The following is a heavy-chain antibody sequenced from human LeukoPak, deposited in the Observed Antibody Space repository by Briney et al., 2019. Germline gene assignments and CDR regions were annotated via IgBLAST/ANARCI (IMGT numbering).Heavy chain of an antibody. CDR1: GFTFSSYS. V-gene: IGHV3-48*01. CDR3: ARGHYSNFNVPFDY. J-gene: IGHJ4*02. Sequence: GGSLRLSCAASGFTFSSYSMNWVRQAPGKGLEWVSYISSSSSTIYYADSVKGRFTISRDNAKNSLYLQMNSLRAEDTAVYYCARGHYSNFNVPFDYWGQGTLVTVTS. D-gene: IGHD4-11*01. CDR2: ISSSSSTI.